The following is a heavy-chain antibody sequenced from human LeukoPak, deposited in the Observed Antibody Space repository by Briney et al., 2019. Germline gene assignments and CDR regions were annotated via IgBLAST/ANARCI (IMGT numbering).Heavy chain of an antibody. Sequence: ASVKVSCKASGYTFTGYYMHWVRQAPGQGLEWMGWISAYNGNTNYAQKLQGRVTMTTDTSTSTAYMELRSLRSDDTAVYYCARGANLLHPLDAFDIWGQGTMVTVSS. CDR2: ISAYNGNT. CDR3: ARGANLLHPLDAFDI. V-gene: IGHV1-18*04. CDR1: GYTFTGYY. D-gene: IGHD1-14*01. J-gene: IGHJ3*02.